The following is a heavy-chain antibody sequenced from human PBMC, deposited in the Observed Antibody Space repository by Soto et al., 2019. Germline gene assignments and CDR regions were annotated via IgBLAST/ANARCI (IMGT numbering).Heavy chain of an antibody. CDR3: ARVLMTPAAGDFYYYYGMDV. CDR1: GGSISSGGYS. CDR2: IYHSGST. J-gene: IGHJ6*02. Sequence: SETLSLTCAVSGGSISSGGYSWSWIRQPPGKGLEWIGYIYHSGSTYYNPSLKSRVTISVDRSKNQFSLKLSSVTAADTAVYYCARVLMTPAAGDFYYYYGMDVWGQGTTVTVSS. V-gene: IGHV4-30-2*01. D-gene: IGHD6-13*01.